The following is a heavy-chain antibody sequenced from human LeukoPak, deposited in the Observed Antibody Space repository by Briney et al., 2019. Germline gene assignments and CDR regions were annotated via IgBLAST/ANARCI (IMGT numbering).Heavy chain of an antibody. D-gene: IGHD2-2*01. V-gene: IGHV4-59*01. CDR2: IYYSGNT. Sequence: GSLRLSCAASGFTFSDYYMSWIRQPPGKGLEWIGYIYYSGNTNYNPSLKSRVTISVDTSKNQFSLKLNSVTAADTAVYYCARVRYCSTNRCYDREFDNWGQGTLVTVSS. CDR3: ARVRYCSTNRCYDREFDN. J-gene: IGHJ4*02. CDR1: GFTFSDYY.